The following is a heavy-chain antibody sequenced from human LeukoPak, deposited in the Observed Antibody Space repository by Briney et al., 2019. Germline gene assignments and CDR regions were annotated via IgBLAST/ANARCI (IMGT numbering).Heavy chain of an antibody. Sequence: GGSLRLSCAASGITFSIYGIHWVRQAPGKGLEWVANIKQDGSEKYYVDSVKGRFTISRDNAKKSLYLQMNSLRAEDTAVYYCARFSVAAPADYWGQGTLVTVSS. CDR2: IKQDGSEK. J-gene: IGHJ4*02. CDR3: ARFSVAAPADY. V-gene: IGHV3-7*01. CDR1: GITFSIYG. D-gene: IGHD6-13*01.